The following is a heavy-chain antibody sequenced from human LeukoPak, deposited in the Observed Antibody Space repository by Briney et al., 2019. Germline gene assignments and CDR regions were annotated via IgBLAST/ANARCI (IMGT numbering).Heavy chain of an antibody. CDR1: GFSFSSKA. J-gene: IGHJ4*01. D-gene: IGHD1-1*01. Sequence: GGSLTLSCAASGFSFSSKAMRWVRQAPARGLEWVSSIRGNGDTFYADSVKGRFTLSRDDSRNTVYLHLNNLRVEDSAVYYCARESWISNADAVGWGQETLVTVSS. V-gene: IGHV3-23*01. CDR3: ARESWISNADAVG. CDR2: IRGNGDT.